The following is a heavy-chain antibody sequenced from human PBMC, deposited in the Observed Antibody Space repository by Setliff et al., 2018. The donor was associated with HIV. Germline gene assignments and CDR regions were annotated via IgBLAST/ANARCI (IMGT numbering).Heavy chain of an antibody. CDR3: AAHYDILTGYRRPLDY. J-gene: IGHJ4*02. D-gene: IGHD3-9*01. Sequence: ASVKVSCKASGYTFTGYYLHWVRQAPGQGLEWMGWISPYNGDTRFAQSLQGRVTLTTDTSTNTAYMEMRTLRSEDTAVYYCAAHYDILTGYRRPLDYWGQGTLVTVSS. V-gene: IGHV1-18*04. CDR1: GYTFTGYY. CDR2: ISPYNGDT.